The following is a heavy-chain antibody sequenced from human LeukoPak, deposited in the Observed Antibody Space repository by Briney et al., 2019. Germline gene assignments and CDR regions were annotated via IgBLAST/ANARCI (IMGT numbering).Heavy chain of an antibody. Sequence: KPGGSLRLPCAASGFTFNDYYMSWIRQAPGKGLEWLSYINIGGTNTHYADSVKGRFTISRDNAKKSLYLEMNNLRAEDTAVYYCATDGAGFDTWGQGVLVTVSS. CDR3: ATDGAGFDT. CDR2: INIGGTNT. CDR1: GFTFNDYY. V-gene: IGHV3-11*01. J-gene: IGHJ5*02.